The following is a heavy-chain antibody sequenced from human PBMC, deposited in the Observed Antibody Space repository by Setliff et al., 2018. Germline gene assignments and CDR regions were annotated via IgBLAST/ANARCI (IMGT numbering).Heavy chain of an antibody. CDR3: ARHSGRYYVPGTFDS. V-gene: IGHV1-69*13. D-gene: IGHD3-22*01. CDR1: GGSFSSNQ. Sequence: ASVQVSCKASGGSFSSNQFIWVRQAPGQGLELMGGIIPAFTPASYAPKFNDRLRFTADESTTTAYMELSSLRSDETAIYFCARHSGRYYVPGTFDSRGQGTLVTVSS. J-gene: IGHJ4*02. CDR2: IIPAFTPA.